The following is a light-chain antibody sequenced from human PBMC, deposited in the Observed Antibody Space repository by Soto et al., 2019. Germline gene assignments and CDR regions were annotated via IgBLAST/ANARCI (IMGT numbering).Light chain of an antibody. Sequence: QSALTQPASVSGSPGQSITISCTGTSSDVGGYNYVSWYQQHPRKAPKLMIYEVSNRPSGVSNPFSGSKSGNTAALTISGLKPEDEADYSCSAYTSSSTRVFGGGTKLTVL. CDR1: SSDVGGYNY. CDR3: SAYTSSSTRV. V-gene: IGLV2-14*01. CDR2: EVS. J-gene: IGLJ3*02.